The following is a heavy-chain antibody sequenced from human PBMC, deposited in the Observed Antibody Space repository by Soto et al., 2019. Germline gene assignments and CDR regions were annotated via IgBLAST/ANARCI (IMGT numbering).Heavy chain of an antibody. V-gene: IGHV3-74*01. Sequence: HWVRQSPGKGLVWISRIYNDGTYSDYAYSVRGRFTISRDNVNDTLYLQMNNLRAEDSGLYYCTRGPRPISTGTGAYWGQGTQVTVSS. D-gene: IGHD3-10*01. J-gene: IGHJ4*02. CDR2: IYNDGTYS. CDR3: TRGPRPISTGTGAY.